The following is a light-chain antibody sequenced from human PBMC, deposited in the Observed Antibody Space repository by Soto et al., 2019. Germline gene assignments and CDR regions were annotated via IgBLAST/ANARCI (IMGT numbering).Light chain of an antibody. CDR3: QQYGNSPIT. CDR2: GAS. V-gene: IGKV3-20*01. J-gene: IGKJ5*01. CDR1: QSVSNNY. Sequence: EIVLTQSPGTLSLSPGERATLSWRGSQSVSNNYLAWYQQKPGQAPRLLIFGASKRATGIPDRFSGSGSGTDFTLTISRLDPEDFAVYYCQQYGNSPITFGQGTRLEIK.